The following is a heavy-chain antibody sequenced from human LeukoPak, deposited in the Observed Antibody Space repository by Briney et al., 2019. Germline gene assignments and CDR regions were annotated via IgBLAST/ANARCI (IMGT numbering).Heavy chain of an antibody. CDR2: IYYSGST. J-gene: IGHJ6*02. V-gene: IGHV4-30-4*01. CDR1: GGSISSGDYY. CDR3: ARDSGYYGMDV. Sequence: KASETLSLTCTVSGGSISSGDYYWSWLRQPPGKGLEWIGYIYYSGSTYYNPSLKSRVTISVDTSKNQFSLKLSSVTAADTAVYYCARDSGYYGMDVWGQGTTVTVSS.